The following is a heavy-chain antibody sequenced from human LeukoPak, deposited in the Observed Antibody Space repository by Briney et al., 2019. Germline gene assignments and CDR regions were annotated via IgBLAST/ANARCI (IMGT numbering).Heavy chain of an antibody. V-gene: IGHV4-4*07. J-gene: IGHJ6*02. D-gene: IGHD6-13*01. Sequence: SETLSLTCTVSGGSISSYYWSWIRQPAGKGLEWIGRIYTSGSTNYNPSLKSRVTMSVDTSKNQISLKLSSVTAADTAVYYCARGSIAAAGTVYYYYGMDVWGQGTTVTVSS. CDR3: ARGSIAAAGTVYYYYGMDV. CDR2: IYTSGST. CDR1: GGSISSYY.